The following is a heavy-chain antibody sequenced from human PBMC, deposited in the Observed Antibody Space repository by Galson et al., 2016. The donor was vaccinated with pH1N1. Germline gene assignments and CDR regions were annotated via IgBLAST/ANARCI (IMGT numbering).Heavy chain of an antibody. CDR3: ARDLYGGCQLPSYYYYGLDV. D-gene: IGHD2-8*01. V-gene: IGHV1-2*06. CDR1: GYRFSGYY. Sequence: SVKVSCKASGYRFSGYYIHWVRQAPGQGLEWMGRINPSSGGTKFAQKFQGRVILTRDTSITTAYMEVDALSSDDAAVYYCARDLYGGCQLPSYYYYGLDVWGQGTTVTVSS. J-gene: IGHJ6*01. CDR2: INPSSGGT.